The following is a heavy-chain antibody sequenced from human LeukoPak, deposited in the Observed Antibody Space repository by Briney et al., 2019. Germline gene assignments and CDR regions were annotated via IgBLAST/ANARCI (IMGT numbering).Heavy chain of an antibody. V-gene: IGHV4-39*07. CDR2: VYYSGLT. Sequence: SETLSLTCTVSGGSINSTNYNWGWIRQPPRRGPEWLASVYYSGLTYYNSSLKSRVSISVDTSKNQFSLKLSSVTAADTAVYYCARRKYYDSSGYYRRANEKFDYWGQGTLVTVSS. J-gene: IGHJ4*02. CDR3: ARRKYYDSSGYYRRANEKFDY. D-gene: IGHD3-22*01. CDR1: GGSINSTNYN.